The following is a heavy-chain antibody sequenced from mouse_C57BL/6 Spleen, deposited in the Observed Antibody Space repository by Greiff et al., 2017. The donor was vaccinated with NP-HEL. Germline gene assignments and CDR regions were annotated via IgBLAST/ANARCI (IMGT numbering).Heavy chain of an antibody. CDR2: ISDGGSYT. CDR1: GFTFSSYA. Sequence: VQLKESGGGLVKPGGSLKLSCAASGFTFSSYAMSWVRQTPEKRLEWVATISDGGSYTYYPDNVKGRFTISRDNAKNNLYLQMSHLKSEDTAMYYCARSGSAMDYWGQGTSVTVSS. CDR3: ARSGSAMDY. D-gene: IGHD4-1*01. J-gene: IGHJ4*01. V-gene: IGHV5-4*01.